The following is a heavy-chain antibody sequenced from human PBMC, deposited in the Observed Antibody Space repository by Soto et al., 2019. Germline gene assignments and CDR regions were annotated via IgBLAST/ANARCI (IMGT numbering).Heavy chain of an antibody. V-gene: IGHV3-33*01. CDR1: GITFSSYG. CDR2: IWYDGSNE. D-gene: IGHD6-6*01. J-gene: IGHJ6*02. CDR3: ARDVSPLVAARPGYYYYAMDV. Sequence: GGSLRLSCAASGITFSSYGMHWVRQAPGKGLEWVAVIWYDGSNEFYADSVKGRFTISRDNSKNTLYLQMNSLRAEDTAVYYCARDVSPLVAARPGYYYYAMDVWGQGTTVTVSS.